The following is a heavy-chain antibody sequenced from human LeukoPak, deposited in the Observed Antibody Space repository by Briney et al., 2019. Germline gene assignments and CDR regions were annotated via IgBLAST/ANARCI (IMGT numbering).Heavy chain of an antibody. CDR1: GFTFSSYG. CDR2: IWYDGSNK. D-gene: IGHD3-22*01. Sequence: GGSLRLSCAASGFTFSSYGMPWVRQAPGKGLEWVAVIWYDGSNKYYADSVKGRFTISRDNSKNTLYLQMNSLRAEDTAVYYCARDYDSSGFDYWGQGTLVTVSS. V-gene: IGHV3-33*01. J-gene: IGHJ4*02. CDR3: ARDYDSSGFDY.